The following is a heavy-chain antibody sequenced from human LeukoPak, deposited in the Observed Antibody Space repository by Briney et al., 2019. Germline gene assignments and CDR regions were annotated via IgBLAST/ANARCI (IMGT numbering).Heavy chain of an antibody. CDR2: IYHSGST. D-gene: IGHD3-22*01. CDR1: GGSISSGGYS. Sequence: PSQTLSLTCAVSGGSISSGGYSWSWIRQPPGKGLEWIGYIYHSGSTYYNPSLKSRVTISVDRSKNQFSLKLSSVTAADTAVYYCARGVYYYDSSNAFDIWGQGTMVTVSS. V-gene: IGHV4-30-2*01. J-gene: IGHJ3*02. CDR3: ARGVYYYDSSNAFDI.